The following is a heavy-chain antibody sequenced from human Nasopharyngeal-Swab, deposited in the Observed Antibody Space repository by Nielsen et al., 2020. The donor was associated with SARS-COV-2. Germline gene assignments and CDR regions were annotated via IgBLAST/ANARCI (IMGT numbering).Heavy chain of an antibody. CDR3: VREPNTRWFGESVYFDY. V-gene: IGHV3-23*01. CDR1: GFTFGSYA. CDR2: ISGGGEST. Sequence: GGSLRLSCAASGFTFGSYAMSWVRQAPGKGLAWVSTISGGGESTYDADSVKGRFTISRDNSKNTLYLQMNSLRAEDTAVYYCVREPNTRWFGESVYFDYWGQGTLVTVSS. J-gene: IGHJ4*02. D-gene: IGHD3-10*01.